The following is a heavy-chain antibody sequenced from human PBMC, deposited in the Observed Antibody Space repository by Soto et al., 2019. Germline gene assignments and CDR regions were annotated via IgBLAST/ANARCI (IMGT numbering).Heavy chain of an antibody. Sequence: GGSLRLSCAASGFTFSSYGMHWVRQAPGKGLEWVAVMWYDGSNKYYADSVKGRFTISRDNSKNTLYLQMNSLRAEDTAVYYCAKTHPGDFWSGYPYNWFDPWGQGTLVTVSS. CDR3: AKTHPGDFWSGYPYNWFDP. V-gene: IGHV3-33*06. CDR2: MWYDGSNK. J-gene: IGHJ5*02. CDR1: GFTFSSYG. D-gene: IGHD3-3*01.